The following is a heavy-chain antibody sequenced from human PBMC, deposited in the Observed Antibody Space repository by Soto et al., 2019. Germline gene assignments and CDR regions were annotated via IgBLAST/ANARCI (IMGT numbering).Heavy chain of an antibody. CDR2: INAANGNT. CDR3: ARGEGDHYGSGSPSYLDY. V-gene: IGHV1-3*01. Sequence: QDQLVQSGAEVKKPGASVKVSCKASAYTFTNYAIHWVRQAPGQRLQWMGWINAANGNTKYSEKFQGRVTFTRDTSASTAYMGLSSLRSEDTAVYYCARGEGDHYGSGSPSYLDYWGQGTLVSVSP. CDR1: AYTFTNYA. D-gene: IGHD3-10*01. J-gene: IGHJ4*02.